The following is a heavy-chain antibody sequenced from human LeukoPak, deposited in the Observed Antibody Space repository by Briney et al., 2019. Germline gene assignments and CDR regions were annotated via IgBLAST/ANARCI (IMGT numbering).Heavy chain of an antibody. J-gene: IGHJ1*01. CDR3: AKFACTSTNCYNNS. CDR2: ISGSDDTT. V-gene: IGHV3-23*01. Sequence: GGSLRLSCAASGFSFRTYAMNWVRQAPGKGLEWVSAISGSDDTTYYAESVKGRFTISRDNSKNTLLLQMNSLRVEDTAVYYCAKFACTSTNCYNNSWGQGTLVTVSS. CDR1: GFSFRTYA. D-gene: IGHD2-2*02.